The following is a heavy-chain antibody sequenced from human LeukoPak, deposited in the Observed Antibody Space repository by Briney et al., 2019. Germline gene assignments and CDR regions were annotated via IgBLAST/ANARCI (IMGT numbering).Heavy chain of an antibody. V-gene: IGHV1-2*02. D-gene: IGHD3-3*01. CDR3: ARVPSDSDFGVVSKELFDY. CDR2: INPKSGGT. CDR1: GYTFTGYY. Sequence: GASVKVSCKASGYTFTGYYIHWVRQAPGQGLEWMGWINPKSGGTNYAQKFQGRVTMTRDTSISTAYMELSRLRSDDTAVYYCARVPSDSDFGVVSKELFDYWGQGTLVTVSS. J-gene: IGHJ4*02.